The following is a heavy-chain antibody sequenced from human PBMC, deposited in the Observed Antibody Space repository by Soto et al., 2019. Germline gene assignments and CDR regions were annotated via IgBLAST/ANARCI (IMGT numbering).Heavy chain of an antibody. J-gene: IGHJ4*02. D-gene: IGHD6-19*01. V-gene: IGHV3-9*01. CDR3: AKDLAVAGLYYFDY. CDR1: GFTFSSYA. Sequence: PGGSLRLSCSASGFTFSSYAMHWVRQAPGKGLEYVSAISWNSGSIGYADSVKGRFTISRDNAKNSLYLQMNSLRAEDTALYYCAKDLAVAGLYYFDYWGQGTLVTVSS. CDR2: ISWNSGSI.